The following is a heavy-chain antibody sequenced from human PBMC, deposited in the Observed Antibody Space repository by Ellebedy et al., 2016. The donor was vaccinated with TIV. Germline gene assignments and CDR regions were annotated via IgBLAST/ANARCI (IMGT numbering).Heavy chain of an antibody. Sequence: GESLKISCAGSGFTFSSYWMSWVRQAPGKGLEWVGRIRSKADGGTSDYAAPVRGRFTLSRDDSKSTVFLQMDSLKTEDTAIYYCVRDYYHALDFWGQGATVTVSS. J-gene: IGHJ6*02. V-gene: IGHV3-15*01. CDR2: IRSKADGGTS. CDR3: VRDYYHALDF. CDR1: GFTFSSYW. D-gene: IGHD3-10*01.